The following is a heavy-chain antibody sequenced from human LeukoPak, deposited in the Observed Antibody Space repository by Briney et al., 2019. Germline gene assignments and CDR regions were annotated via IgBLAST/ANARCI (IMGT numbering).Heavy chain of an antibody. J-gene: IGHJ5*02. Sequence: SQTLSLTCTVSGGSISSGGYYWSWIRQHPGKGLEWIGYIYYSGSTYYNPSLKSRVTISVDTSKNQFSLKLSSVTAADTAVYYCAREPHTTYYYDSSGENWFDPWGQGTLVTVSS. CDR3: AREPHTTYYYDSSGENWFDP. D-gene: IGHD3-22*01. CDR1: GGSISSGGYY. V-gene: IGHV4-31*03. CDR2: IYYSGST.